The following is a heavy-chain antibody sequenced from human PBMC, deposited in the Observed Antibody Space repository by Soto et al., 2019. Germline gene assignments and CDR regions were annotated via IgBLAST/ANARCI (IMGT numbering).Heavy chain of an antibody. D-gene: IGHD2-15*01. CDR3: AGGERGMVVYGGYYGMDV. V-gene: IGHV1-3*01. J-gene: IGHJ6*02. CDR2: INAGNGNT. Sequence: ASVKVSCKASGYTFTSYAMHWVRQAPGQRLEWMGWINAGNGNTKYPQKFQGRVTITRDTSASTAYMELSSLRSEDTAVYYCAGGERGMVVYGGYYGMDVWGQGTTVTVSS. CDR1: GYTFTSYA.